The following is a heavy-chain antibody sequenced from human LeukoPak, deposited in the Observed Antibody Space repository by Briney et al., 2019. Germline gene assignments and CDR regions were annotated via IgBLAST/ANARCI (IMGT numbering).Heavy chain of an antibody. CDR3: ARHWRLKGITMIRGVRPYYYMDV. D-gene: IGHD3-10*01. Sequence: GESLKISCQVSGYSLTNYWIGWVRQMPGKGLEWMGSIDPGDSDTRYSPSFQGQVTISADKSISTAYLQWSSLKASDTAMYYCARHWRLKGITMIRGVRPYYYMDVWGKGTTVTVSS. V-gene: IGHV5-51*01. CDR1: GYSLTNYW. CDR2: IDPGDSDT. J-gene: IGHJ6*03.